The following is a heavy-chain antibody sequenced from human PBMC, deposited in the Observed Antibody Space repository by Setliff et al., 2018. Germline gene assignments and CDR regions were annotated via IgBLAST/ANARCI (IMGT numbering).Heavy chain of an antibody. J-gene: IGHJ4*02. Sequence: AASVKVSCKASGYTFINYEINWVRQATGQGLGWMGGMNPNNGNTGYAQKFQGRVTMTRNTSISTAYMELTSLRSDDTAVYYCATEKFPGDWGDYWGQGTLVTVSS. V-gene: IGHV1-8*02. CDR1: GYTFINYE. CDR3: ATEKFPGDWGDY. CDR2: MNPNNGNT. D-gene: IGHD2-21*01.